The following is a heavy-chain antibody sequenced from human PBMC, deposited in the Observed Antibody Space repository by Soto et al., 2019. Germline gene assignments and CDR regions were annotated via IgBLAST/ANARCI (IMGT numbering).Heavy chain of an antibody. CDR2: ISSSSSYI. CDR3: ARVGPKQREALNDAFDI. V-gene: IGHV3-21*01. Sequence: SCAASGFTFSSYSINWVRQAPGKGLEWVSSISSSSSYIYYADSVKGRFTISRDNAKNSLYLQMNSLRAEDTAVYYCARVGPKQREALNDAFDIWGQGTMVTVSS. CDR1: GFTFSSYS. J-gene: IGHJ3*02. D-gene: IGHD6-25*01.